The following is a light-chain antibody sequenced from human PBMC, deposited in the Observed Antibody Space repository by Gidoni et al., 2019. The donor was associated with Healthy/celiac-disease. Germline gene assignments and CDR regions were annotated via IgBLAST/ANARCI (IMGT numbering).Light chain of an antibody. J-gene: IGKJ2*01. V-gene: IGKV1-33*01. CDR1: QDISNY. CDR2: DAS. CDR3: QQYDNLYT. Sequence: IQMTQSPSSLSASVGDRVTITCQASQDISNYLNWYQQKPGKAPKLLIYDASNLETGVPSRFSGSGSGTDFTFTISILQPEDIATYYCQQYDNLYTFGQGTKLEIK.